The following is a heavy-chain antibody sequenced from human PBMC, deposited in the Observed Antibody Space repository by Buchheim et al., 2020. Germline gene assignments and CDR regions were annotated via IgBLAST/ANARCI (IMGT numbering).Heavy chain of an antibody. CDR2: ISSSSSTI. CDR1: GFTFSSYS. J-gene: IGHJ2*01. D-gene: IGHD3-9*01. Sequence: EVQLVESGGGFVQPGGSLRLSCAASGFTFSSYSMNWVRQAPGKGLEWVSYISSSSSTIYYADSVKGRFTISRDNAKNSLYLQMNSLRAEDTAVYYCASPIWGWYFDLWGRGTL. V-gene: IGHV3-48*01. CDR3: ASPIWGWYFDL.